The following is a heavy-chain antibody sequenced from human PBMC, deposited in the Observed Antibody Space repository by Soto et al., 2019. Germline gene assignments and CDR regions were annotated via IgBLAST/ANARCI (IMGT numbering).Heavy chain of an antibody. D-gene: IGHD2-21*01. V-gene: IGHV4-34*01. CDR3: AGIPRFRYYYYGMDV. J-gene: IGHJ6*02. Sequence: SETLSLTCAVYGGSFSGYYLSWIRQPPGKGLEWIGEINHSGSTNYNPSLKSRVTISVDTSKNQFSLKLSSVTAADTAVYYCAGIPRFRYYYYGMDVWGQGTTVTVYS. CDR1: GGSFSGYY. CDR2: INHSGST.